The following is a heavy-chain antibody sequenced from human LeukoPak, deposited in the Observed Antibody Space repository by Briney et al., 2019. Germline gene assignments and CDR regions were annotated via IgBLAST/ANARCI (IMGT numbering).Heavy chain of an antibody. V-gene: IGHV1-2*02. Sequence: ASVKVSCKASGYTFTDYYMHWVRQAPGQGLEWMGWINPNSGGTNYAQKFQGRVTMTRDTSISTAYMELSRLRSDDTAVYYCARDLGRYCSGGSCYASRGYFDYWGQGTLVTVSS. CDR3: ARDLGRYCSGGSCYASRGYFDY. CDR1: GYTFTDYY. D-gene: IGHD2-15*01. CDR2: INPNSGGT. J-gene: IGHJ4*02.